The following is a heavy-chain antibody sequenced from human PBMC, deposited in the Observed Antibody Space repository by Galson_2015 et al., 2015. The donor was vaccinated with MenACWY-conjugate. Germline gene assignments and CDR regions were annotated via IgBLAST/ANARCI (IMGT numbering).Heavy chain of an antibody. Sequence: ETLSLTCTVSGGSISSTTYYWGWIRQPPGKGLEWIGSIYYSGSTYYNPSLKSRVTMPVDTSQNQFSLKLSSVTAADTAVYYYARDRWGYWFDPWGQGTRVTVSS. CDR1: GGSISSTTYY. V-gene: IGHV4-39*07. J-gene: IGHJ5*02. CDR2: IYYSGST. CDR3: ARDRWGYWFDP. D-gene: IGHD2-21*01.